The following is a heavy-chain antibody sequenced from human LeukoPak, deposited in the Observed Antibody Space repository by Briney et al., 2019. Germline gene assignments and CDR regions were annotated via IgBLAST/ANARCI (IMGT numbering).Heavy chain of an antibody. V-gene: IGHV4-34*01. J-gene: IGHJ6*02. D-gene: IGHD6-19*01. CDR3: ARFVLWLPQTPGGMDV. CDR1: GGSFSGYY. CDR2: INHSGST. Sequence: SETLSLTCAVYGGSFSGYYWSWIRQPPGKGLEWIGEINHSGSTNYNPYLKSRVTISVDTSKIQFSLKLSSGTAADTAAYYWARFVLWLPQTPGGMDVWGQGATVTVSS.